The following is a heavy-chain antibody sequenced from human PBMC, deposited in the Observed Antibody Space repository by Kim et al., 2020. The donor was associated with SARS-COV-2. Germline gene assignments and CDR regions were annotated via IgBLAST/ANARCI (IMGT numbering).Heavy chain of an antibody. CDR1: GYTFTSYA. D-gene: IGHD3-10*01. CDR3: ARGLQPGLLWFGAFDP. J-gene: IGHJ5*02. V-gene: IGHV1-3*01. CDR2: INAGNGNT. Sequence: ASVKVSCKASGYTFTSYAMHWVRQAPGQRLEWMGWINAGNGNTKYSQKFQGRVTITRDTSASTAYMELSSLRSEDTAVYYCARGLQPGLLWFGAFDPWGQGTLVTVSS.